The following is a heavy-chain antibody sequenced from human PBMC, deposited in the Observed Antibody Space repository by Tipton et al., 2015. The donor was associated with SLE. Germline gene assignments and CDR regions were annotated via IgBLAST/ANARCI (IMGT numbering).Heavy chain of an antibody. D-gene: IGHD3-9*01. Sequence: TLSLTCTVSGGSISSSSYYWSWIRQPPGKGLEWIGEINHSGSTNYNPSLKSRVTISVDTSKNQFSLKLSSVTAADTAVYYCARGRLRYFDWLFRPYYFDYWGQGTLVTVSS. CDR3: ARGRLRYFDWLFRPYYFDY. J-gene: IGHJ4*02. CDR2: INHSGST. CDR1: GGSISSSSYY. V-gene: IGHV4-39*07.